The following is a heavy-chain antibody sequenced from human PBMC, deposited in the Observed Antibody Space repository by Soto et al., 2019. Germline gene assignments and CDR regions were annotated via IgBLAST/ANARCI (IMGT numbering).Heavy chain of an antibody. CDR1: GLTVSSSY. J-gene: IGHJ5*02. V-gene: IGHV3-53*01. Sequence: GGSLRLSCAASGLTVSSSYMSWVRQAPGKGLQWVSVIYSAGSTYYANSVKGRFTISRDISTNMVYLQMSSLTDEDTAVYYCARLTSRISAASHGRSNWLDPWGPGTLVTVSS. CDR3: ARLTSRISAASHGRSNWLDP. CDR2: IYSAGST. D-gene: IGHD2-15*01.